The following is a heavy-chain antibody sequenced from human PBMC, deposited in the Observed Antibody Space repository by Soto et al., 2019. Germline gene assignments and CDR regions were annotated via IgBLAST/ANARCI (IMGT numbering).Heavy chain of an antibody. CDR1: GFTFDDYA. J-gene: IGHJ4*02. D-gene: IGHD3-10*01. CDR3: AKDTYGSGTY. V-gene: IGHV3-9*01. CDR2: ISWNSVSI. Sequence: EVQLVESGGGLVQPGRSLRLSCAASGFTFDDYAMHWVRQAPGKGLEWVSGISWNSVSIGYADSVKGRFTISRDNAKNSLYLQMNSLRAEDTALYYCAKDTYGSGTYWGQGTLVKVSS.